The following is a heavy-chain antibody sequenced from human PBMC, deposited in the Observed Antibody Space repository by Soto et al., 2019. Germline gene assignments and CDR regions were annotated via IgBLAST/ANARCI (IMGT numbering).Heavy chain of an antibody. D-gene: IGHD3-16*01. Sequence: EVQLVQSGGGLIQPGGSLRLSCAVSGISFSNSWMHWIRQIPGKGLVWVSHINHVGSIINYADSVRGRFTISRDNAGNTLYLQMNGLGVEETATYYGASDDGRGLTYWGQGTSVTVSS. CDR1: GISFSNSW. V-gene: IGHV3-74*01. CDR3: ASDDGRGLTY. CDR2: INHVGSII. J-gene: IGHJ4*02.